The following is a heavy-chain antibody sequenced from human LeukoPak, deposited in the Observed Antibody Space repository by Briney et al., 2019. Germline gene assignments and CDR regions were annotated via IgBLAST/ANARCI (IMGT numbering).Heavy chain of an antibody. V-gene: IGHV5-51*01. CDR2: IYPGDSDT. CDR1: GYSFTSYW. D-gene: IGHD3-22*01. CDR3: ARLIVKDGSSGYPRGYFQH. J-gene: IGHJ1*01. Sequence: PGESLKISCKGSGYSFTSYWIGWVRQMPGKGLEWMGIIYPGDSDTRYSPSFQGQVTISADKSISTAYLQWSSLKASDTAMYYCARLIVKDGSSGYPRGYFQHWGQGTLVTVSS.